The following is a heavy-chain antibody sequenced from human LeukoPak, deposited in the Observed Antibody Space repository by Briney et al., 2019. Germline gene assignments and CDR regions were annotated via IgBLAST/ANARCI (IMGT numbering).Heavy chain of an antibody. CDR1: GGSISSGSYY. Sequence: SETLSLTCTVSGGSISSGSYYWSWIRQPAGKGLEWIGRIYTSGSTNYNPSLKSRVTISVDTSKNQFSLKLSSVTAADTAVYYCARVDSMITFGGVTLNDAFDIWGQGTMVTVSS. CDR3: ARVDSMITFGGVTLNDAFDI. V-gene: IGHV4-61*02. D-gene: IGHD3-16*01. J-gene: IGHJ3*02. CDR2: IYTSGST.